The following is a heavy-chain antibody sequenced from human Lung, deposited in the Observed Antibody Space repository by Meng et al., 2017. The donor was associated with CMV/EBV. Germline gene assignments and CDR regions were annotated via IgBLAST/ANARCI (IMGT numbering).Heavy chain of an antibody. J-gene: IGHJ6*02. CDR1: GYNFTGYY. CDR2: INPNSGDT. D-gene: IGHD2-15*01. V-gene: IGHV1-2*02. Sequence: ASVXVSXKASGYNFTGYYMHWVRQAPGQGLEWMGWINPNSGDTNYAQKFQGRVTMTGDTSITTAYMELSRLRSDDMAVYYCARVKRYCTGGSCSSTGYYGMDVXGHGXTVTVSS. CDR3: ARVKRYCTGGSCSSTGYYGMDV.